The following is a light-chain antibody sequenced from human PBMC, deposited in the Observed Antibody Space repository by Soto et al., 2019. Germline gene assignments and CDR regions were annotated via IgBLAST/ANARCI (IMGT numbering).Light chain of an antibody. CDR2: DVS. CDR3: CSYAGSYTYV. Sequence: QSVLTQPRSVSGSPRPSATISCTGTRNDVGGYNYVSWYQQHPGKAHKLMIYDVSKRPSGVPDRFSGSKSGNTASLTISGLQAEDEADYYCCSYAGSYTYVFGTGTKVTVL. J-gene: IGLJ1*01. CDR1: RNDVGGYNY. V-gene: IGLV2-11*01.